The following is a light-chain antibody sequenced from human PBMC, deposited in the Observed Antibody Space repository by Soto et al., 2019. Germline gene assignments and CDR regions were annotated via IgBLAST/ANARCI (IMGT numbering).Light chain of an antibody. CDR3: QKYNSAPWT. CDR1: QGISNY. V-gene: IGKV1-27*01. CDR2: AAS. Sequence: DIRMTQSPSSLSASVGDRVTITCRASQGISNYLAWYQQKPGKVPKLLIYAASTLQSGVPSRFSGSGSGTDFTLTISSLQPEGVATYYCQKYNSAPWTFGQGTKVEIK. J-gene: IGKJ1*01.